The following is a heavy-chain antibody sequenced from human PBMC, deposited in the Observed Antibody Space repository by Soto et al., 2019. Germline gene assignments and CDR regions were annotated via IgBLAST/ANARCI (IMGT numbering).Heavy chain of an antibody. CDR2: ISAYNGNT. V-gene: IGHV1-18*01. D-gene: IGHD3-22*01. CDR1: GYTFTSYG. Sequence: ASVKVSCKASGYTFTSYGISWVRQAPGQGLEWMGWISAYNGNTNYAQKLQGRVTMTTDTSTSTAYMELRSLRSDDTAVYYCARDSYYDSSGYPHAYWGQGTLVTVSS. J-gene: IGHJ4*02. CDR3: ARDSYYDSSGYPHAY.